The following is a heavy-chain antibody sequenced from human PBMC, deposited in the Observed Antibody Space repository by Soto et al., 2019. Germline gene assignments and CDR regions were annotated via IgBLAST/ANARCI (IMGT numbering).Heavy chain of an antibody. CDR3: ARTGRYCTNGVCYNYYYYGMDV. V-gene: IGHV1-46*01. CDR1: GYTFTSYY. J-gene: IGHJ6*02. D-gene: IGHD2-8*01. CDR2: INPSGGST. Sequence: ASVKVSCKASGYTFTSYYMHWVRQAPGQGLEWMGIINPSGGSTSYAQKFQGRVTMTRDTSTSTVYMELSSLRSEDTAVYYCARTGRYCTNGVCYNYYYYGMDVWGQGTTVTAP.